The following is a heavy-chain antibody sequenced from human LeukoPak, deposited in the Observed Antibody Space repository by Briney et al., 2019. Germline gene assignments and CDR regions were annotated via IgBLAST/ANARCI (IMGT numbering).Heavy chain of an antibody. V-gene: IGHV3-30*18. Sequence: GGSLRLSCAASGFTFSSYSMNWVRQAPGKGLEWVAVISYDGSNKYYADSVKGRFTISRDNSKNTLYLQMNSLRAEDTAVYYCAKHSGNIGGAFDIWGQGTMVTVSS. D-gene: IGHD1-26*01. J-gene: IGHJ3*02. CDR2: ISYDGSNK. CDR1: GFTFSSYS. CDR3: AKHSGNIGGAFDI.